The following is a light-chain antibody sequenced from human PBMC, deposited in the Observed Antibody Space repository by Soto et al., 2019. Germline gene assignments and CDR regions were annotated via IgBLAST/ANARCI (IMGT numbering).Light chain of an antibody. Sequence: EIVMTQSPATLSVSPGERATLSCRASRSVSNSLAWYQQKPGQAPRLLVYYASTRSTGIPPRFSGSGSGTEFTLTISSPQSEDVAMYHCQQDYTWPMFTFGQGTQLEI. V-gene: IGKV3D-15*01. J-gene: IGKJ2*01. CDR1: RSVSNS. CDR2: YAS. CDR3: QQDYTWPMFT.